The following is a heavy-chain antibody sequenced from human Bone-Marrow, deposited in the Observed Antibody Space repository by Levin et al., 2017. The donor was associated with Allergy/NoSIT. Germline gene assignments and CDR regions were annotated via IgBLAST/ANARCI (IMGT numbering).Heavy chain of an antibody. V-gene: IGHV1-69*13. CDR2: ITPVYGGT. Sequence: ASVKVSCKASGGTFISYPLNWVRQAPGQGLEWVGAITPVYGGTNYAQKFQGRVTITADGDMAYLALTSLKSEDTAIYFCARSSSETTSTDYWGQGTLVSVS. D-gene: IGHD1-7*01. CDR1: GGTFISYP. J-gene: IGHJ4*02. CDR3: ARSSSETTSTDY.